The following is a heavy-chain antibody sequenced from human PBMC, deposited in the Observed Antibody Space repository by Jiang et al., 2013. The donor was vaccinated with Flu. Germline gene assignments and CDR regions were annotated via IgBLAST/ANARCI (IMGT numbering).Heavy chain of an antibody. Sequence: QLLESGGGLVQPGGSLRLSCAASGFTFSNYAVSWVRQSPGKGLEWVSAISASGGSTDYADSVKGRFTVSRDYSKNTLYLQMNSLRGDDTAVYYCAKLTSSGYYYGRLDYWGQGTLVTVSS. V-gene: IGHV3-23*01. CDR1: GFTFSNYA. CDR3: AKLTSSGYYYGRLDY. J-gene: IGHJ4*02. CDR2: ISASGGST. D-gene: IGHD3-22*01.